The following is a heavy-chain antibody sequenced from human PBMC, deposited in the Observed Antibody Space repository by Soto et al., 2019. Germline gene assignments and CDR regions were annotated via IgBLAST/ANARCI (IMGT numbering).Heavy chain of an antibody. CDR2: IIPMFGTA. CDR3: ARGGGERNAPPPYIY. J-gene: IGHJ4*02. D-gene: IGHD3-16*01. CDR1: GGIFSTYA. V-gene: IGHV1-69*06. Sequence: QVQLVQSGAEVKKPGSSVKVSCKASGGIFSTYAISWVRQAPGQGLEWMGGIIPMFGTANYAQKFQRRVTITADKSTTTVHMQLSSLRPDDTAVYYCARGGGERNAPPPYIYWGQGTLVTVSS.